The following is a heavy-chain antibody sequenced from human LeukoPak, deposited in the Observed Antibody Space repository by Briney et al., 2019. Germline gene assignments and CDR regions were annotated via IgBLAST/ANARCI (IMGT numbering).Heavy chain of an antibody. CDR2: MNPNSGNT. Sequence: ASVKVSCKASGYTFTGYDINWVRQATGQGLEWMGWMNPNSGNTGYAQKFQGRVTMTRNTSISTAYMELSSLRSEDTAVYYCARDIVVVVPYGMDVWGQGTMVTVSS. J-gene: IGHJ6*02. CDR1: GYTFTGYD. CDR3: ARDIVVVVPYGMDV. D-gene: IGHD2-15*01. V-gene: IGHV1-8*01.